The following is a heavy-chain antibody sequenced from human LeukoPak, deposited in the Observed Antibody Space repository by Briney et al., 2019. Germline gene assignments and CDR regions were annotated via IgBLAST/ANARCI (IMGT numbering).Heavy chain of an antibody. V-gene: IGHV4-39*01. CDR2: IYYSGST. CDR3: ARPLGYCSSTSCYTGGPNWFDP. CDR1: GGSISSSSYY. Sequence: SETLSLTCTVSGGSISSSSYYWGWIRQPPGKGLEWIGSIYYSGSTYYNPSLKSRVPISVDTSKNQFSLKLSSVTAADTAVYYCARPLGYCSSTSCYTGGPNWFDPWGQGTLVTVSS. D-gene: IGHD2-2*02. J-gene: IGHJ5*02.